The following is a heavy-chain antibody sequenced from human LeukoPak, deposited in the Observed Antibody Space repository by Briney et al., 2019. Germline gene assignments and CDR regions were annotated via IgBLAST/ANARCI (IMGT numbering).Heavy chain of an antibody. D-gene: IGHD5-18*01. Sequence: ASVKVSCKVSGYTLTELSMHWVRQAPGKGLEWMGGFDPEDGETIYAQKFQSRVTMTEDTSTDTAYMELSSLRSEDTAVYYCATARRDTAMVTIWFDPWGQGTLVTVSS. CDR1: GYTLTELS. J-gene: IGHJ5*02. CDR2: FDPEDGET. CDR3: ATARRDTAMVTIWFDP. V-gene: IGHV1-24*01.